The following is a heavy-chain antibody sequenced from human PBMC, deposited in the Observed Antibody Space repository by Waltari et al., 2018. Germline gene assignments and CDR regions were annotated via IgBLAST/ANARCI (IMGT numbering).Heavy chain of an antibody. CDR3: ARGRWLQLTGYYYMDV. D-gene: IGHD5-12*01. CDR1: GGSISSYY. J-gene: IGHJ6*03. Sequence: QVQLQESGPGLVKPSETLSLTCTVSGGSISSYYWSWIRQPAGKGLEWIGRIYTSGSTNSNPSLKSRVTMSVDTSKNQFSLKLSSVTAADTAVYYCARGRWLQLTGYYYMDVWGKGTTVTISS. CDR2: IYTSGST. V-gene: IGHV4-4*07.